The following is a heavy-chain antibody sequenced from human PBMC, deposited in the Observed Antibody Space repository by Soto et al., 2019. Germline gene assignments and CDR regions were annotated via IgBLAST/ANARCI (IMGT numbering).Heavy chain of an antibody. V-gene: IGHV4-59*08. D-gene: IGHD5-12*01. CDR2: IFYSGST. J-gene: IGHJ4*02. CDR1: GGPISSYY. CDR3: ARQRDSGYDSYYFDY. Sequence: SETLSVTCTVSGGPISSYYWSWIRQPPGKGLEWIGYIFYSGSTNYNPSLKSRVTISVDTSKNQFSLKLSSVTAADTAVYYCARQRDSGYDSYYFDYWGQGTLVTVYS.